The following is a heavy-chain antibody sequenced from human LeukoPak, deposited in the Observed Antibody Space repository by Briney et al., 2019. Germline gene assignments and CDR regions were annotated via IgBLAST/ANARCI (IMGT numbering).Heavy chain of an antibody. CDR2: IYYSGST. J-gene: IGHJ4*02. CDR3: ARHTSSKWELLQFDY. CDR1: GGSISSSSYY. V-gene: IGHV4-39*01. Sequence: SETLSLTCTVSGGSISSSSYYWGWLRQPPGKGLEWIGSIYYSGSTYYNPSLKSRVTISVDTSKNQFSLKLSSVTAADTAVYYCARHTSSKWELLQFDYWGQGTLVTVSS. D-gene: IGHD1-26*01.